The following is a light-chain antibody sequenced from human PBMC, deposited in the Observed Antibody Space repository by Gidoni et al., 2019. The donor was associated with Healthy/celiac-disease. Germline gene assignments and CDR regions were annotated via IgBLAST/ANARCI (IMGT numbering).Light chain of an antibody. CDR2: AAA. J-gene: IGKJ3*01. CDR3: QQSYSTPRG. V-gene: IGKV1-39*01. Sequence: DIQMTHSPSSLSASVGDRVTITCRESQSISSYLNWYQQKPGKAPKLLIYAAASLQSGVPSRFSGSGYGTDFTLTISSLQPEDFATYYCQQSYSTPRGFGPGTKVDIK. CDR1: QSISSY.